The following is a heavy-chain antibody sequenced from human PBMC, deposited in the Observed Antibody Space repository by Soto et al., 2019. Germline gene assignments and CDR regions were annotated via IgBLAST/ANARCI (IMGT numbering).Heavy chain of an antibody. CDR3: ARGRDGYNSLDY. D-gene: IGHD5-12*01. Sequence: HPGGSLRLSCAASGFTFSSYAMHWVRQAPGKGLEYVSAISSNGGSTYYADSVKGRFTISRDNSKNTLYLQMGSLRAEDMAVYYCARGRDGYNSLDYWGQGTLVTVSS. CDR1: GFTFSSYA. CDR2: ISSNGGST. V-gene: IGHV3-64*02. J-gene: IGHJ4*02.